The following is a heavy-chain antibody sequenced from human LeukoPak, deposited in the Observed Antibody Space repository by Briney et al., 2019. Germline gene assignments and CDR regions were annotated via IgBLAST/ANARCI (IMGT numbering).Heavy chain of an antibody. CDR1: GFTFSSYE. CDR3: AELGITMIGGV. V-gene: IGHV3-48*03. D-gene: IGHD3-10*02. J-gene: IGHJ6*04. Sequence: PGGSLRLSCAAYGFTFSSYEMNWVRQAPGKGLKWVSYISSSGSTIYYADSVKGRFTISRDNAKNSLYLQMNSLRAEDTAVYYCAELGITMIGGVWGKGTTVTVSS. CDR2: ISSSGSTI.